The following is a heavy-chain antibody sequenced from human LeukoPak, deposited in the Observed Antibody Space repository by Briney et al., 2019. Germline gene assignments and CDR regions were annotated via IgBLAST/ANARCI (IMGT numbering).Heavy chain of an antibody. V-gene: IGHV3-23*01. CDR1: GFTFDSYA. CDR3: AKCSATYYNDAFVV. D-gene: IGHD3-10*02. Sequence: GGSLRLSCAASGFTFDSYAMNWVRQAPGKGLEWISYIRGGGAGARYAEPVKGRFTISRDNAKNTLYLQMDSLSVEDTATYYCAKCSATYYNDAFVVWGRGTMVTVSS. J-gene: IGHJ3*01. CDR2: IRGGGAGA.